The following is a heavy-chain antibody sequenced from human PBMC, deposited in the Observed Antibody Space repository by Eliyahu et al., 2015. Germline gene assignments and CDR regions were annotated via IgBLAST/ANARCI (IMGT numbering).Heavy chain of an antibody. Sequence: QVQLVQSGAEVKKPGAXVKVSCTASGYTLTSYGXSXGRQGPGQGLEWMGWISAYNGYTKYAQKLQGRVTMTTDASTSTAYLELRSLRFDDTAIYYCARDFPVYSSSYYHLDYWGQGTLVTVSS. J-gene: IGHJ4*02. V-gene: IGHV1-18*04. CDR3: ARDFPVYSSSYYHLDY. D-gene: IGHD6-13*01. CDR1: GYTLTSYG. CDR2: ISAYNGYT.